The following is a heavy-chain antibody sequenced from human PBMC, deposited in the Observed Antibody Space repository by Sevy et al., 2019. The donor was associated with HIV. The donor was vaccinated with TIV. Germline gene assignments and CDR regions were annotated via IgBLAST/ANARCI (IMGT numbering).Heavy chain of an antibody. J-gene: IGHJ4*02. Sequence: ASVKVSCKASGYSFTSYNMNWVRQAPGQWLEWMGWINTNTGNPTYVQGFTGRFVFSLDTSVSTAYLQISSLKTEDTAVYYCTRELGPFDYWGQGTLVTVSS. CDR3: TRELGPFDY. CDR1: GYSFTSYN. V-gene: IGHV7-4-1*02. CDR2: INTNTGNP. D-gene: IGHD7-27*01.